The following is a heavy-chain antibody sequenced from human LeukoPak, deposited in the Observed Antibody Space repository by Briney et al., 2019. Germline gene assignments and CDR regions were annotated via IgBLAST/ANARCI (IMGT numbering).Heavy chain of an antibody. Sequence: PGGSLRLSCAGSGFTLSRYSMNWVRQAPGKGLEWVSYISSSGSTEYYADSVKGRFTISRDNAKNSLYLQMNSLRAEDTAVYYCARDGGSSSNFDYWGQGTLVTVSS. D-gene: IGHD2-15*01. V-gene: IGHV3-48*01. CDR3: ARDGGSSSNFDY. CDR2: ISSSGSTE. J-gene: IGHJ4*02. CDR1: GFTLSRYS.